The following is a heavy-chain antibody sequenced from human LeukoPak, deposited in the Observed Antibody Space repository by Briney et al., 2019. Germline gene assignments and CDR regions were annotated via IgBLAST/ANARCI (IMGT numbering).Heavy chain of an antibody. Sequence: AETLSLTCTVSGGSISSSSYYWGWIRQPPGKGLEWIGSIYYTGSTYYNPSLKSRVTISVDTSKNQFSLRLSSVTAADTAVYYCARDWGVSARPGYMDVWGKGTTVTVSS. J-gene: IGHJ6*03. CDR1: GGSISSSSYY. D-gene: IGHD6-6*01. V-gene: IGHV4-39*07. CDR2: IYYTGST. CDR3: ARDWGVSARPGYMDV.